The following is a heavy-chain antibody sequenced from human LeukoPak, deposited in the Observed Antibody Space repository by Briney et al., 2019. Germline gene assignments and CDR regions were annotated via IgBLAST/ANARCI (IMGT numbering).Heavy chain of an antibody. D-gene: IGHD3-22*01. J-gene: IGHJ3*02. CDR3: ARGYYYDTSGPGGNAFDI. CDR2: INHSGST. CDR1: GGSFSGYY. V-gene: IGHV4-34*01. Sequence: SETLSLTCAVYGGSFSGYYWSWIRQPPGKGLEWIGEINHSGSTNYNPSLKSRVIISVDTSKNQFSLKLSSVTAADTALYYCARGYYYDTSGPGGNAFDIWGQGTMVTVSS.